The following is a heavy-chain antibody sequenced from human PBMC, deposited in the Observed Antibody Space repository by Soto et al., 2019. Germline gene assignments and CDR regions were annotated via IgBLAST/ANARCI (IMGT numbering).Heavy chain of an antibody. CDR2: IYYSGST. Sequence: PSETLSLTCTVSGGSISSYYWSWIRQPPGKGLEWIGYIYYSGSTNYNPSLKSRVTISVDTSKNQFSLKLSSVTAADTAVYYCASDPKGTNWFDPWGQGTLLTVSS. D-gene: IGHD1-1*01. CDR1: GGSISSYY. J-gene: IGHJ5*02. V-gene: IGHV4-59*01. CDR3: ASDPKGTNWFDP.